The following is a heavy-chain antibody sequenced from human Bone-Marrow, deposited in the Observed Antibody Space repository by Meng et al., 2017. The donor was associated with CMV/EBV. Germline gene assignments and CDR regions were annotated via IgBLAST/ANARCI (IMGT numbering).Heavy chain of an antibody. J-gene: IGHJ6*03. D-gene: IGHD1-26*01. V-gene: IGHV4-39*07. Sequence: QPQLQESGPGMAKPSEPLPLTCTVSGGSIRSCSYFWGWIRQPPGKGLEWIGSIYYSGSTYYNPSLKSRVTISVDTSKNQFSLKLSSVTAADTAVYYCARDRLSGTTSPTYYMDVWGKGTMVTVSS. CDR3: ARDRLSGTTSPTYYMDV. CDR1: GGSIRSCSYF. CDR2: IYYSGST.